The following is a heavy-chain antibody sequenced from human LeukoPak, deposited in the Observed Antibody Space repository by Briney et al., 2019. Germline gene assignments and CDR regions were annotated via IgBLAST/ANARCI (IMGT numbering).Heavy chain of an antibody. V-gene: IGHV3-21*01. D-gene: IGHD3-22*01. Sequence: KPGGSLRLSCAASGFTFSSYSMNWVHQAPGKGLEWVSSIGSSSSYIYYADSVKGRFTISRDNAKNSLYLQMNSLRAEDTAVYYCASWDYYDSSGYYPSDYWGQGTLVTVSS. CDR2: IGSSSSYI. J-gene: IGHJ4*02. CDR1: GFTFSSYS. CDR3: ASWDYYDSSGYYPSDY.